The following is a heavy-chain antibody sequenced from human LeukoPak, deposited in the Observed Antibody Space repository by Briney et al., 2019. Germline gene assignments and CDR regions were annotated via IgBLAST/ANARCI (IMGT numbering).Heavy chain of an antibody. V-gene: IGHV3-15*07. CDR3: AKVAAAAIPPLRLDY. Sequence: PGGSLRLSCAASGFTFSNAWMNWVRQAPGKGLEWVGRIKSKTDGGTTDYAAPVKGRFTISRDNSKDTLYLQMNSLRAEDTAVYYCAKVAAAAIPPLRLDYWGQGTLVTVSS. CDR2: IKSKTDGGTT. CDR1: GFTFSNAW. D-gene: IGHD6-13*01. J-gene: IGHJ4*02.